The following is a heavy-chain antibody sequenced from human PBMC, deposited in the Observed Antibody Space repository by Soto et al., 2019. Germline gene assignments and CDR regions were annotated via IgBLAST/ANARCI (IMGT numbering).Heavy chain of an antibody. J-gene: IGHJ5*02. CDR2: IYYSGST. D-gene: IGHD6-19*01. Sequence: SDTLSLTCTVSGGSISSGGYYWSWIRQHPGKGLEWIGYIYYSGSTYYNPSLKSRVTISVDTSKNQFSLKLSSVTAADTAVYFCARDIRVAVAGENNCFDPWGQGTLVTISS. V-gene: IGHV4-31*03. CDR1: GGSISSGGYY. CDR3: ARDIRVAVAGENNCFDP.